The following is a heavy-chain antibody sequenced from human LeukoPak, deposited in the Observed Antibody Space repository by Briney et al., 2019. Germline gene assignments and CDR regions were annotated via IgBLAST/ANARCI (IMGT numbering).Heavy chain of an antibody. CDR2: INPNSGGT. CDR1: GYTFTSYY. CDR3: ARFELPYYDSSGYVVDDY. V-gene: IGHV1-2*02. D-gene: IGHD3-22*01. J-gene: IGHJ4*02. Sequence: ASVKVSCKASGYTFTSYYMHWVRQAPGQGLEWMGWINPNSGGTNYAQKFQGGVTMTRDTSISTAYMELSRLRSDDTAVYYCARFELPYYDSSGYVVDDYWGQGTLVAVSS.